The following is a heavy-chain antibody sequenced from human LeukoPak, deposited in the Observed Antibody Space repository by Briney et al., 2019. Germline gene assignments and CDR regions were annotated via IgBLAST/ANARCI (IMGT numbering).Heavy chain of an antibody. CDR2: INPNSGGT. J-gene: IGHJ5*02. CDR3: ARGKGRYCSGGSCYPAARNNWFDP. Sequence: ASVKVSCKSSGYTFTVYYMHWVRQAPGQGLEWMGWINPNSGGTNYAQKFQGRVTMTRDTSISTAYMELSRLRSDDTAVYYCARGKGRYCSGGSCYPAARNNWFDPWGQGTLVTVSS. V-gene: IGHV1-2*02. CDR1: GYTFTVYY. D-gene: IGHD2-15*01.